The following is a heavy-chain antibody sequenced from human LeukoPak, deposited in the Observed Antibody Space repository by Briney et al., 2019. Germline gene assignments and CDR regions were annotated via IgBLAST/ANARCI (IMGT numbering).Heavy chain of an antibody. J-gene: IGHJ4*02. D-gene: IGHD3-16*01. CDR2: IVVGSGNT. Sequence: ASVKVSCKASGFTFPSSAVQWVRPARGQRLEWIGWIVVGSGNTNYAQKFQERVTIPRAMSTSTAYMELSSLRSEDTAVYYCAADLRGMGYFDCWGQGTLVTVSS. CDR3: AADLRGMGYFDC. CDR1: GFTFPSSA. V-gene: IGHV1-58*01.